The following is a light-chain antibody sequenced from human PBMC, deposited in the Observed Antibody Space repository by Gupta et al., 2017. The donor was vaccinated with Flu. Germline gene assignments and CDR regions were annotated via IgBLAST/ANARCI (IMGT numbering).Light chain of an antibody. CDR3: ASWDDTLNGVV. CDR2: SNN. V-gene: IGLV1-44*01. CDR1: SSNIGLKT. J-gene: IGLJ2*01. Sequence: QSVLTQVPSASGTPGPGVTVPCSGSSSNIGLKTVNWYQHLPGSAPKLLIHSNNQRPSGVPDRFSASKSGTSASLAISGLQSEDEGDYYCASWDDTLNGVVFGGGTKLTVL.